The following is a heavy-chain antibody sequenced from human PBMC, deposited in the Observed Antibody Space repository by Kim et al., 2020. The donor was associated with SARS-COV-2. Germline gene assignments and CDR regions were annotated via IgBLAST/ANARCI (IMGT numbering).Heavy chain of an antibody. J-gene: IGHJ5*02. Sequence: GGSLRLSCAASGFTFSSYAMSWVRQAPGKGLEWVSAISGSGGSTYYADSVKGRFTISRDNSKNTLYLQMNSLRAEDTAVYYCAKDLAHYYDFWSGPQPDSSGNNWFDPWGQGTLVTVSS. CDR1: GFTFSSYA. D-gene: IGHD3-3*01. V-gene: IGHV3-23*01. CDR2: ISGSGGST. CDR3: AKDLAHYYDFWSGPQPDSSGNNWFDP.